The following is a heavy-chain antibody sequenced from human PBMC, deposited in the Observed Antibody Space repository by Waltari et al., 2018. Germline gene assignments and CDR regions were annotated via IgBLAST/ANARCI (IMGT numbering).Heavy chain of an antibody. CDR2: INAGNGNT. D-gene: IGHD2-15*01. J-gene: IGHJ5*02. Sequence: QVQLVQSGAEVKKPGASVKVSCKASGYTFTSYAMHWVRQAPGQRLEWMGWINAGNGNTKYSQKFQGRVTSTRDTSASTAYMELSSLRSEDTAVYYCARVSTTLHELDNWFDPWGQGTLVTVSS. CDR3: ARVSTTLHELDNWFDP. V-gene: IGHV1-3*01. CDR1: GYTFTSYA.